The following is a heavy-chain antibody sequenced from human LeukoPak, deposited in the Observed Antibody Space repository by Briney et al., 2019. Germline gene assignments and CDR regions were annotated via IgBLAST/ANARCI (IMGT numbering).Heavy chain of an antibody. D-gene: IGHD6-13*01. Sequence: SDTLSLTCTVSGASISSTNYYWAWIRQPPGKGLEWIGSINYSGSTNYNPSLKSRVTMSVDTSKNQFSLKLSSVTAADTAVYYCARDVVAAAGTWDYWGQGTLVTVSS. CDR1: GASISSTNYY. J-gene: IGHJ4*02. CDR2: INYSGST. CDR3: ARDVVAAAGTWDY. V-gene: IGHV4-39*07.